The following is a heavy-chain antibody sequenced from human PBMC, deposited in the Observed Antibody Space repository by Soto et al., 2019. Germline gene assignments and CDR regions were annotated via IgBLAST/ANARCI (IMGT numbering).Heavy chain of an antibody. V-gene: IGHV4-30-4*01. CDR1: GDSTDSNDYY. Sequence: QVQLQESGPGLVKPSQTLSLTCSVYGDSTDSNDYYWSWIRQPPGKRLEWIGCISDSGSTYYNPSLEGRLNMSVDSSKRHFSLKVTSVTAADTAVYYCARGTYNFWAGSRYYFDYWGQGTLVTVSS. J-gene: IGHJ4*02. CDR2: ISDSGST. D-gene: IGHD6-19*01. CDR3: ARGTYNFWAGSRYYFDY.